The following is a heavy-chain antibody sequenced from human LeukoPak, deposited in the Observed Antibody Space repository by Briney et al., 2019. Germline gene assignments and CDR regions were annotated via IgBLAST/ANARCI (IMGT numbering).Heavy chain of an antibody. CDR3: AKDRGNLCSGGSCYSAGGVYYFDY. CDR2: ISGSGDTT. Sequence: SGGSLRLSCAASGFTFARYAMTWFRQVPGKGLEWVSAISGSGDTTYYTDSVKGRFTTSRDNSKNTLYLQMNSVRAEDTALYYCAKDRGNLCSGGSCYSAGGVYYFDYWGQGTLVTVSS. J-gene: IGHJ4*02. V-gene: IGHV3-23*01. D-gene: IGHD2-15*01. CDR1: GFTFARYA.